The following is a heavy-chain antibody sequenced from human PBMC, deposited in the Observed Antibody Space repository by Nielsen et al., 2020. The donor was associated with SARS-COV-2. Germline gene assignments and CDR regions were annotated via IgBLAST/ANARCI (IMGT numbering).Heavy chain of an antibody. Sequence: GESLKISCVVSGFTISTYGMSWVRQAPGKGLEWVSAISSSTYYADSVKGRFTVSRDNSKNTLYLQINSLSAEDTAIYYCAKSDGGYSYGYPDYWGQGTLVTVSS. D-gene: IGHD5-18*01. CDR2: ISSST. V-gene: IGHV3-23*01. J-gene: IGHJ4*02. CDR3: AKSDGGYSYGYPDY. CDR1: GFTISTYG.